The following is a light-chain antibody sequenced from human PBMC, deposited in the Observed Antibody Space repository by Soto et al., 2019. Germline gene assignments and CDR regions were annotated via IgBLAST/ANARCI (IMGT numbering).Light chain of an antibody. Sequence: EIAMTQSPATLSVSPGERATLSCRASQSVNTNLAWYQQKPGQAPRLLIYGASTRAPGIPARFSGSGSGTDFTLTISSLEPEDFAVYYCQQRINWPPLTFGGGTKVEI. V-gene: IGKV3-15*01. J-gene: IGKJ4*01. CDR1: QSVNTN. CDR2: GAS. CDR3: QQRINWPPLT.